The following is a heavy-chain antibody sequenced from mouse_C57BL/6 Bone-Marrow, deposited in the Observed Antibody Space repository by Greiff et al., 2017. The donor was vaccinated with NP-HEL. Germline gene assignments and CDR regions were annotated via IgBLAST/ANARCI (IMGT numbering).Heavy chain of an antibody. J-gene: IGHJ2*01. CDR3: AILLRSYYFDY. V-gene: IGHV1-69*01. CDR1: GYTFTSYW. D-gene: IGHD1-1*01. Sequence: QVQLQQPGAELVKPGASVKVSCKASGYTFTSYWMHWVKQRPGQGLEWIGEIDPSDSYTNYNQKFKGKSTLTVDKSSSTAYMQLSSLTSEDSAVYYCAILLRSYYFDYWGQGTTLTVSS. CDR2: IDPSDSYT.